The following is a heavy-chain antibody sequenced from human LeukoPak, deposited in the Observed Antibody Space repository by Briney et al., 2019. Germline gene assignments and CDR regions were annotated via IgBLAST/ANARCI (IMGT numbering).Heavy chain of an antibody. D-gene: IGHD3-22*01. J-gene: IGHJ4*02. CDR2: ISYDGSNK. V-gene: IGHV3-30*18. CDR1: GFTFSNYG. CDR3: AKGYGFDSSGSEHYFEN. Sequence: GGSLRLSCEASGFTFSNYGIHWVRQAPGKGLEWVAVISYDGSNKYYAESVKGRFTISRDNSKNTLYLQMNSLRAEDTAVYYCAKGYGFDSSGSEHYFENWGQGILVTVSS.